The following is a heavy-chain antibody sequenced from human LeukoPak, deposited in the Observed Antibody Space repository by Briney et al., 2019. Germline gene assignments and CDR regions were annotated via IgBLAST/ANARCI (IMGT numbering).Heavy chain of an antibody. CDR3: AKGPTTVVTTVDY. CDR1: GFTFSSYS. V-gene: IGHV3-21*01. D-gene: IGHD4-23*01. J-gene: IGHJ4*02. Sequence: PGGSLRLSCAASGFTFSSYSMNWVRQAPGKGLEWVSSISSSSSYIYYADSVKGRFTISRDNAKNSLYLQMNSLRAEDTAVYYCAKGPTTVVTTVDYWGQGTLVTVSS. CDR2: ISSSSSYI.